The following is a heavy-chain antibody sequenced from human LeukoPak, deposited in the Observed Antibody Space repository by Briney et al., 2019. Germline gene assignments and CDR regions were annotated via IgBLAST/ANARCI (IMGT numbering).Heavy chain of an antibody. D-gene: IGHD5-12*01. Sequence: SETLSLTCAVYGGSFSDSYWSWIRQPPGKGLEWIGEINHSGSTNYNPSLKSRVTISVDTSKNQFSLKLSSVTAADTAVYYCASNIVATEGAFDYWGQGTLVTVSS. CDR2: INHSGST. CDR3: ASNIVATEGAFDY. CDR1: GGSFSDSY. J-gene: IGHJ4*02. V-gene: IGHV4-34*01.